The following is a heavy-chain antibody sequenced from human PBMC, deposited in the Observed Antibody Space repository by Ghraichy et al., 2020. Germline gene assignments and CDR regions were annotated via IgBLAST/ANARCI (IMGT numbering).Heavy chain of an antibody. CDR2: IKSKTDGGTT. Sequence: GGSLRLSCAASGFTFSNAWMSWVRQAPGKGLEWVGRIKSKTDGGTTDYAAPVKGRFTISRDDSKNTLYLQMNSLKTEDTAVYYCTTDPSDPPGLWVDWGQGTLVTVSS. J-gene: IGHJ4*02. D-gene: IGHD3-16*01. CDR1: GFTFSNAW. V-gene: IGHV3-15*01. CDR3: TTDPSDPPGLWVD.